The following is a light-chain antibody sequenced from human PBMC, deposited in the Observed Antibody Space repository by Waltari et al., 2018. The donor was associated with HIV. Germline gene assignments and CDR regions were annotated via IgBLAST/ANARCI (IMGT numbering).Light chain of an antibody. CDR3: QQRSSWPLT. CDR2: DTS. V-gene: IGKV3-11*01. CDR1: QSVRSY. J-gene: IGKJ1*01. Sequence: VLTQSPATLSLSPGERATLSCWASQSVRSYLAWYQQRPDQAPRLLIYDTSNRATGIPARFSGSGSGTDFTLTISSLEPEDFAVYYCQQRSSWPLTLGQGTNVEFK.